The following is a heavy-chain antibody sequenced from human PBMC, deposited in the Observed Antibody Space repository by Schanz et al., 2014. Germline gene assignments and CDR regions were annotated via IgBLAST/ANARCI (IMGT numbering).Heavy chain of an antibody. V-gene: IGHV3-23*01. D-gene: IGHD2-2*01. Sequence: DVQLLESGGGLVQPGGSLRLSCAASGFTFSSYAMSWVRQAPGKGLEWVSSISHSGGSKYYADSVKGRFTISRDNSENTLYLQMNSLKTEDTAMYYCARRASCSRIGCPFDSWGQGTLVTVSS. CDR3: ARRASCSRIGCPFDS. CDR1: GFTFSSYA. CDR2: ISHSGGSK. J-gene: IGHJ4*02.